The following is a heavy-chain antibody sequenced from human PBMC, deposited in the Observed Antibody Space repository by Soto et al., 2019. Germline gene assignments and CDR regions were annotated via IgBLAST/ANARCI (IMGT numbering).Heavy chain of an antibody. D-gene: IGHD3-16*01. J-gene: IGHJ6*02. CDR1: GYTFSRSG. CDR2: INGYNGNT. Sequence: QVQLVQSGAEVKKPGASVKVSCKASGYTFSRSGISWVRQAPGQGLEWMGWINGYNGNTNYTQKMQGRITMTTDTPTSKAYMELRSLRSDDTAVYYCARMGDGPYYYYGMEGWGQGTTVIVSS. V-gene: IGHV1-18*01. CDR3: ARMGDGPYYYYGMEG.